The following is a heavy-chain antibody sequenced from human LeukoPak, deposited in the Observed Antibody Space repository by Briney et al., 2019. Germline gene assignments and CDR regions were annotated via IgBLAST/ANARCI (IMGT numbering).Heavy chain of an antibody. V-gene: IGHV4-30-2*01. CDR3: ARVRDGYNSYYFDY. Sequence: SQTLSLTCTVSGGSLSSDGYYWSWIRQPPGKGLEWIGYIYHSGSTYYNPSLKSRVTISVDRSKNQFSLKLSSVTAADTAVYYCARVRDGYNSYYFDYWGQGTLVTVSS. J-gene: IGHJ4*02. CDR1: GGSLSSDGYY. CDR2: IYHSGST. D-gene: IGHD5-24*01.